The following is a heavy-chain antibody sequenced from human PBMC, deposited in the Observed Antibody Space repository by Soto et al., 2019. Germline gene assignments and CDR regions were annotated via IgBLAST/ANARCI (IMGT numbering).Heavy chain of an antibody. J-gene: IGHJ4*02. CDR1: GFTFDDYA. Sequence: EVQLVESGGGLVQPGRSLRLSCAASGFTFDDYAMHWVRQAPGKGLEWVSGISWNSGSIGYADSVKGRLTISRDNAKNSLYLQMNSLRAEDTALYYCAKDKQPWLGPSFDYWGQGTLVTVSS. V-gene: IGHV3-9*01. CDR3: AKDKQPWLGPSFDY. CDR2: ISWNSGSI. D-gene: IGHD6-19*01.